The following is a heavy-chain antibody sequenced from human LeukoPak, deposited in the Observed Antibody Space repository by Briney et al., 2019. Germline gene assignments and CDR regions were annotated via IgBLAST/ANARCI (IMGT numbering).Heavy chain of an antibody. D-gene: IGHD6-13*01. Sequence: SSETLSLTCTVSGDSISSFYWTWIRQPAGKGLEWIGRIYTSGSTNYNPSLKSRVTMSVDTSKDQFSLKLSSVTAADTAVYYCARDVVAAAGTWDYWGQGTLVTVSS. CDR2: IYTSGST. J-gene: IGHJ4*02. CDR3: ARDVVAAAGTWDY. V-gene: IGHV4-4*07. CDR1: GDSISSFY.